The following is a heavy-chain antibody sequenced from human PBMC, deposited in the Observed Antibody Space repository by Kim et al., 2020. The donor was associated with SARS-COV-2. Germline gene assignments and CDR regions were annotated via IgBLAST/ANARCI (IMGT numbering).Heavy chain of an antibody. CDR2: INHSGST. Sequence: SETLSLTCAVYGGSFSGYYWSWIRQPPGKGLEWIGEINHSGSTNYNPSLKSRVTISVDTSKNQFSLKLSSVTAADTAVYYCARPYGSGSYYNPFDYWGQGTLVTVSS. D-gene: IGHD3-10*01. V-gene: IGHV4-34*01. CDR1: GGSFSGYY. CDR3: ARPYGSGSYYNPFDY. J-gene: IGHJ4*02.